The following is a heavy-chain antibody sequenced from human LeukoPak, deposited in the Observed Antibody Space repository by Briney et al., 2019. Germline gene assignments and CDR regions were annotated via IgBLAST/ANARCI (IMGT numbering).Heavy chain of an antibody. CDR1: GFTFSSSA. D-gene: IGHD2-21*01. Sequence: GGSLRLSCAASGFTFSSSAMSWVRQAPGKGLEWVSNISGSGSGGSTYYADSVKGRFTISRDNSKNTLYLQMNSLRAEDAAVYYCAKAPVTTCSGAYCYPFDYWGQGTLVTVSS. CDR2: ISGSGSGGST. J-gene: IGHJ4*02. V-gene: IGHV3-23*01. CDR3: AKAPVTTCSGAYCYPFDY.